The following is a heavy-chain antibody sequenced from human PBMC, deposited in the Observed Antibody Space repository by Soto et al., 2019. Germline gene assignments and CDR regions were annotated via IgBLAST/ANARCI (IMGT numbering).Heavy chain of an antibody. CDR1: GYTFTSYY. CDR2: INPSGGST. V-gene: IGHV1-46*01. J-gene: IGHJ4*02. D-gene: IGHD3-22*01. CDR3: ARGTMELPYDSSGYAYFDY. Sequence: ASVKVSCKASGYTFTSYYMHWVRQAPGQGLEWMGIINPSGGSTSYAQKFQGRVTMTRDTSTSTVYMKMSSLRSEDTAMYYCARGTMELPYDSSGYAYFDYWGQGTLVTVSS.